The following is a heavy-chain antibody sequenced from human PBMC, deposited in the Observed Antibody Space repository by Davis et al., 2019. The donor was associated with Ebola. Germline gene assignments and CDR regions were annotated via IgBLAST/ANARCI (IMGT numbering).Heavy chain of an antibody. J-gene: IGHJ5*02. D-gene: IGHD6-6*01. Sequence: ASVKVSCKASGYTFTNYGITWVRQAPGQGLEWMGWINPHNGNTNYAQNVQGRVTMTTDTSTSTAYMELRSLRSDDTAVYYCARAIVAARGWFDPWGQGTLVTVSS. CDR3: ARAIVAARGWFDP. V-gene: IGHV1-18*04. CDR2: INPHNGNT. CDR1: GYTFTNYG.